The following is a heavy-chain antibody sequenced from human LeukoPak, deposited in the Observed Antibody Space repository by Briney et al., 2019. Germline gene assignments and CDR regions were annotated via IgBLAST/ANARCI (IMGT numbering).Heavy chain of an antibody. Sequence: SETLSLTCAVYGGSFSGYCWSWIRQPPGKGLEWIGEIDHSGSTNYNPSLKSRVTISVDTSKNQFSLKLSSVTAADTAVYYCARGFRGRWRPDHWGQGTLVTVSS. V-gene: IGHV4-34*01. J-gene: IGHJ4*02. CDR3: ARGFRGRWRPDH. CDR1: GGSFSGYC. CDR2: IDHSGST. D-gene: IGHD4-23*01.